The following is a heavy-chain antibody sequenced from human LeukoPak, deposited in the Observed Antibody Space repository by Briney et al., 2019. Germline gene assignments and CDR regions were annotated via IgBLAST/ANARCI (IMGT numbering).Heavy chain of an antibody. V-gene: IGHV4-39*01. Sequence: PSETLSLTCTVSGDSISSGSYYWGWIRQPPGKGLECIGSIYYSGPTYYNPSLKSRVTISVDTSKNQFYLNLSSVTAADTAIYYCARLGYYYYMDVWGKGTTVTVSS. CDR3: ARLGYYYYMDV. J-gene: IGHJ6*03. CDR1: GDSISSGSYY. CDR2: IYYSGPT.